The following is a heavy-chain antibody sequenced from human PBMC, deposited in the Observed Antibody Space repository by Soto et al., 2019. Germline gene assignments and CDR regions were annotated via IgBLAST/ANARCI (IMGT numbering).Heavy chain of an antibody. D-gene: IGHD5-18*01. CDR3: ARGALPWIQLWQHSAFDY. J-gene: IGHJ4*02. Sequence: VKVSCKASGGTFSSYAISWVRQAPGQGLEWMGGIIPIFGTANYAQKFQGRVTITADESTSTAYMELSSLRSEDTAVYYCARGALPWIQLWQHSAFDYWGQGTLVTVSS. CDR2: IIPIFGTA. V-gene: IGHV1-69*13. CDR1: GGTFSSYA.